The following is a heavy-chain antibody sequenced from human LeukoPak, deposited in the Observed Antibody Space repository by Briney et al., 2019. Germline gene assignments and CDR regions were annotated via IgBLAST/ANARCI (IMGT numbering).Heavy chain of an antibody. J-gene: IGHJ6*02. CDR2: INHSGST. V-gene: IGHV4-34*01. CDR1: GGSFSGYY. CDR3: ARGPALYYYCGMDV. Sequence: SETLSLTCAVYGGSFSGYYWSWIRQPPGKGLEWIGEINHSGSTNYNPSLKSRVTISVDTSKNQFSLKLSSVTAADTAVYYCARGPALYYYCGMDVWGQGTTVTVSS.